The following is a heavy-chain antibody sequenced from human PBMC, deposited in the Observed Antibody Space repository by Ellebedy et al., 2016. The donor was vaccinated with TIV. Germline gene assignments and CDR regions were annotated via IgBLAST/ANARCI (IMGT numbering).Heavy chain of an antibody. CDR1: GGSISSYY. J-gene: IGHJ4*02. V-gene: IGHV4-59*01. CDR3: ARGAVRGDIVLMVWPERDY. CDR2: IYYSGST. Sequence: SETLSITXTVSGGSISSYYWSWIRQPPGKGLEWIGYIYYSGSTNYNPSLKSRVTISVDTSKNQFSLKLSSVTAADTAVYYCARGAVRGDIVLMVWPERDYWGQGTLVTVSS. D-gene: IGHD2-8*01.